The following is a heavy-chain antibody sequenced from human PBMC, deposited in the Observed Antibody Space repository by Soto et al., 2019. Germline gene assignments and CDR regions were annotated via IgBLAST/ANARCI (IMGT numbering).Heavy chain of an antibody. CDR2: ISSSGSHT. CDR3: ALTITSTNWFDP. V-gene: IGHV3-23*01. D-gene: IGHD3-10*01. Sequence: GGSLRLSCAASGFTFSSYAMSWVRQAPGKGLEWVSAISSSGSHTYYADSVKGRFTISRDNSKNTLSLQVNSLRAEDTATYYCALTITSTNWFDPWGQGTLVTVS. CDR1: GFTFSSYA. J-gene: IGHJ5*02.